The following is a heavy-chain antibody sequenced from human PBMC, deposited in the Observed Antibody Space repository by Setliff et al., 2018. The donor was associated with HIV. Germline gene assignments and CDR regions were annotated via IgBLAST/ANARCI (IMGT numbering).Heavy chain of an antibody. J-gene: IGHJ4*02. D-gene: IGHD2-8*01. CDR1: GFTFSRYT. V-gene: IGHV3-30*07. Sequence: GGSLRLSCAASGFTFSRYTMHWVRQAPGKGLEWVAVILHDGTNKAYADSVRGRFTIYRDNSKNTLYLQMSSLRVEDTAVYYCMKGEHGVGYWGQGTLVTVSS. CDR2: ILHDGTNK. CDR3: MKGEHGVGY.